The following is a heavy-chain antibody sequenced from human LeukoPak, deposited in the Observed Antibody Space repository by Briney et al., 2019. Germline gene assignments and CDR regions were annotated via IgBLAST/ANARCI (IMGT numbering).Heavy chain of an antibody. Sequence: GGPLSLSCAVSGFPFSDFALSWVRQAPAKGLAWVSTISGGGDNTYFADSVKGRFTISRDNSKNTLYLQMNSLRAEDTAVYYCAKEGGSGWKYNWFDPWGQGTLVTVSS. D-gene: IGHD6-19*01. J-gene: IGHJ5*02. CDR1: GFPFSDFA. CDR3: AKEGGSGWKYNWFDP. V-gene: IGHV3-23*01. CDR2: ISGGGDNT.